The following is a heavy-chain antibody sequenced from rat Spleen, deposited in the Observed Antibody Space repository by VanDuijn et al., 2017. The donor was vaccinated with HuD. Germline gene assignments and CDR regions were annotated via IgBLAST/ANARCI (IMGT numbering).Heavy chain of an antibody. CDR2: ISYDGNSI. Sequence: EVQLVESGGGLVQPGRSLTLSCVASGFTFNNYWMTWVRQAPKKGLEWVASISYDGNSIYYRDSVQGRFTISRDNAKSTLYLQMDSLRSEDTATYYCARHPGYPGCFDYWGQGVMVTVSS. CDR3: ARHPGYPGCFDY. CDR1: GFTFNNYW. J-gene: IGHJ2*01. V-gene: IGHV5-29*01. D-gene: IGHD1-4*01.